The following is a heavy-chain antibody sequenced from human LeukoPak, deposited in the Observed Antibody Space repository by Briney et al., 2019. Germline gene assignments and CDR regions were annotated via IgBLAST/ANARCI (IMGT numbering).Heavy chain of an antibody. D-gene: IGHD6-6*01. CDR1: GGSISSSSYY. Sequence: PSETLSLTCTVSGGSISSSSYYRGWIRQPPGKGLEWIGTISYSGTTYYSPSLKSRVTISLDTSKNQFSLKLSSVTAADTAIYYCARDFSSSSTVYYYYYMDVWGKGTTVTVSS. CDR2: ISYSGTT. V-gene: IGHV4-39*07. J-gene: IGHJ6*03. CDR3: ARDFSSSSTVYYYYYMDV.